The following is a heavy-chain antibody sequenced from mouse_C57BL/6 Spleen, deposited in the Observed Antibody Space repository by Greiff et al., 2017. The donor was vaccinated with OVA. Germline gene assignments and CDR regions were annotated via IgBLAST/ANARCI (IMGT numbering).Heavy chain of an antibody. V-gene: IGHV5-6*01. CDR2: ISSGGSYT. D-gene: IGHD1-1*01. J-gene: IGHJ4*01. Sequence: EVQGVESGGDLVKPGGSLKLSCAASGFTFSSYGMSWVRQTPDKRLEWVATISSGGSYTYYPDSVKGRFTISRDNAKNTLYLQMSSLKSEDTAMYYCASAPTVVSAMDYWGQGTSVTVSS. CDR3: ASAPTVVSAMDY. CDR1: GFTFSSYG.